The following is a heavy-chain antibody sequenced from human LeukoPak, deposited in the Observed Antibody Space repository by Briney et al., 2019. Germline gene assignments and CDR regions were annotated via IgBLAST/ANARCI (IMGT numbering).Heavy chain of an antibody. CDR2: INPNSGGT. D-gene: IGHD3-3*01. CDR3: ARGEYDFWSGYDFYYFDY. J-gene: IGHJ4*02. Sequence: ASVKVSCKASGYTFTGYYMHWVRQAPGQGLEWMGWINPNSGGTNYAQKFQGRVTMTRDTSISTAYMELSSLRSDDTAVYYCARGEYDFWSGYDFYYFDYWGQGTLVTVSS. CDR1: GYTFTGYY. V-gene: IGHV1-2*02.